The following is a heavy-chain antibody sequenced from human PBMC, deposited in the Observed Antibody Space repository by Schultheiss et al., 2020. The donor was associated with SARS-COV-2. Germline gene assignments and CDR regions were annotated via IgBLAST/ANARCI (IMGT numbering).Heavy chain of an antibody. CDR2: ISGSGGST. D-gene: IGHD3-22*01. V-gene: IGHV3-23*01. CDR1: GFTFSSYA. J-gene: IGHJ4*02. Sequence: GGSLRLSCAASGFTFSSYAMSWVRQAPGKGLEWVSAISGSGGSTYYADSVKGRFTISRDNSKNTLYLQMNSLRAEDTAVYYCARGHYYDSSGSNPLFDYWGQGTLVTVSS. CDR3: ARGHYYDSSGSNPLFDY.